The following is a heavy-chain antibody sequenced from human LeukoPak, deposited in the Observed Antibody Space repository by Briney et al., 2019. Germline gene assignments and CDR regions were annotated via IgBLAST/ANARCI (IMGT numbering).Heavy chain of an antibody. J-gene: IGHJ5*02. CDR2: ISSSSSTI. CDR3: ARDLTERDYYDSSGYYGRVGPGVNWFDP. Sequence: GGSLRLSCAASGFTFSSYSMNWVRQAPGKGLEWVSYISSSSSTIYYADSVKGRFTISRDNAKNSLYLQMNSLRAEDTAVYYCARDLTERDYYDSSGYYGRVGPGVNWFDPWGQGTLVTVSS. V-gene: IGHV3-48*01. D-gene: IGHD3-22*01. CDR1: GFTFSSYS.